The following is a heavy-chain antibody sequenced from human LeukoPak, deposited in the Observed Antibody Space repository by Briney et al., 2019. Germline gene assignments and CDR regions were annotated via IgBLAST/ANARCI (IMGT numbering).Heavy chain of an antibody. CDR2: IYYSGST. CDR1: GRSISSYY. J-gene: IGHJ6*03. CDR3: ASSPPPYYYYMDV. V-gene: IGHV4-59*01. Sequence: SETLSLTCTVSGRSISSYYWSWIRQPPGKGLEWIGYIYYSGSTNYNPSLKSRVTISVDTSKNQFSLKLSSVTAADTAVYYCASSPPPYYYYMDVWGKGTMVTVSS.